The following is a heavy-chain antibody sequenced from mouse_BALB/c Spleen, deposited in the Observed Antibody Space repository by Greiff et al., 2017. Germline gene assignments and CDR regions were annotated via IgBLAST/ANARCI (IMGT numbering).Heavy chain of an antibody. V-gene: IGHV5-4*02. CDR3: ARNGLTGTFDY. CDR1: GFTFSDYY. Sequence: EVQGVESGGGLVKPGGSLKLSCAASGFTFSDYYMYWVRQTPEKRLEWVATISDGGSYTYYPDSVKGRFTISRDNAKNNLYLQMSSLKSEDTAMYYCARNGLTGTFDYWGQGTTLTVSS. CDR2: ISDGGSYT. D-gene: IGHD4-1*01. J-gene: IGHJ2*01.